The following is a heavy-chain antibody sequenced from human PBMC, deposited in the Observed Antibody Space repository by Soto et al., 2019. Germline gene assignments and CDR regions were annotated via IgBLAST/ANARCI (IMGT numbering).Heavy chain of an antibody. V-gene: IGHV3-30*18. CDR2: ISYDGGSK. D-gene: IGHD3-22*01. Sequence: QVQLVESGGGVVQPGKSLRLSCAASGFTFSTYGIHWVRQAPGKGLEWVALISYDGGSKYYGDSVKGRFIISRDNSHNTVSLQMDSLRADHTAVFFCGKKQLAMTVVGGEYFDSWGQGTLVTVSS. CDR3: GKKQLAMTVVGGEYFDS. J-gene: IGHJ4*02. CDR1: GFTFSTYG.